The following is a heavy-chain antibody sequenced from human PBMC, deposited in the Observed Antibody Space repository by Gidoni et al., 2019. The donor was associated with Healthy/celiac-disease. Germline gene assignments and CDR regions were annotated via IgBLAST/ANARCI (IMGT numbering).Heavy chain of an antibody. D-gene: IGHD6-13*01. J-gene: IGHJ4*02. CDR1: GGSISSSSYY. V-gene: IGHV4-39*07. Sequence: QLQLQESGPGLVKPSETLSLTCTVSGGSISSSSYYWGWIRQPPGKGLEWIGSIYYSGSTYYNPSLKSRVTISVDTSKNQFSLKLSSVTAADTAVYYCARDSIAAAPLGYWGQGTLVTVSS. CDR3: ARDSIAAAPLGY. CDR2: IYYSGST.